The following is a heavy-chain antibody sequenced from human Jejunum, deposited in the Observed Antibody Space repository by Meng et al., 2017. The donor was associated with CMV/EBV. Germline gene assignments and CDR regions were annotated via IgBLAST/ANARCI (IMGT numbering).Heavy chain of an antibody. D-gene: IGHD3-22*01. J-gene: IGHJ5*02. V-gene: IGHV4-34*01. CDR3: ARGLDNYYDLT. Sequence: HVQLQQWGAGLLKASGTLSLTCEIHGGSFSVYSGCWLRQPPGKELEWIGEINHRGDPTYNPSLNGRVTISVDTSKKQVSLKLSSVTAADTAVYYCARGLDNYYDLTWGQGILVTVSS. CDR2: INHRGDP. CDR1: GGSFSVYS.